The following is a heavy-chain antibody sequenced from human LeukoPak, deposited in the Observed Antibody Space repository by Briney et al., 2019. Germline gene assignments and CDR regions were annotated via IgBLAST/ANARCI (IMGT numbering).Heavy chain of an antibody. D-gene: IGHD2-2*01. V-gene: IGHV4-4*02. Sequence: SETLSLTCAVSGVSISSSFWYSWVRQPPEKGLEWIGETHVSGSTNYNPSLKSRVTISVDTSKNQFSLKLSSVTAADTAVYYCARASREDIVVVPTTVTTPHFDYWGQGTLVTVSS. CDR2: THVSGST. J-gene: IGHJ4*02. CDR3: ARASREDIVVVPTTVTTPHFDY. CDR1: GVSISSSFW.